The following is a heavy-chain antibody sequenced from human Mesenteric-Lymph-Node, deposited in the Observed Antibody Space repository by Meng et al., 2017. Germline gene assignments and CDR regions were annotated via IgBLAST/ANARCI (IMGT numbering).Heavy chain of an antibody. Sequence: SETLSLTCTVSGGSMNNYYWSWVRQPPGKGLEWIAYMYYGRSTNYNPSLRSRVTISVDTSKKQFSLQLSSVTAADTAAYFCARALRYDISGVEYWGQGTLVTVSS. D-gene: IGHD2-8*02. CDR1: GGSMNNYY. CDR3: ARALRYDISGVEY. CDR2: MYYGRST. V-gene: IGHV4-59*01. J-gene: IGHJ4*02.